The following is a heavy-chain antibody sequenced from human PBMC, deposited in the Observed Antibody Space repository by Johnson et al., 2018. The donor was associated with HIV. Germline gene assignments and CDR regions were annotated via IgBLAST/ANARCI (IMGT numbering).Heavy chain of an antibody. D-gene: IGHD2-15*01. V-gene: IGHV3-53*01. CDR1: GFTVSNNY. CDR2: IYTGGST. J-gene: IGHJ3*02. CDR3: VRVGPTLYDAFDI. Sequence: EVQVVESGGGLIRPGGSLRLSCAASGFTVSNNYMSWVRQAPGKGLEWVSVIYTGGSTYYADSVKGRFTISGDNSENTLFLQMNRRKTEDSAVYYCVRVGPTLYDAFDIWGQGTTVTVSS.